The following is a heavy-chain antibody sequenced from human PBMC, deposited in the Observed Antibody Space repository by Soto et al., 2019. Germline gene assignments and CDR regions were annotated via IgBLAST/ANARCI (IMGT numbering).Heavy chain of an antibody. CDR1: GGSFSGYY. V-gene: IGHV4-34*01. J-gene: IGHJ4*02. CDR3: ALHNWNDSPGRDY. CDR2: INHSGST. Sequence: SETLSLTCAVYGGSFSGYYWSWIRQPPGKGLEWIGEINHSGSTNYNPSLKSRVTISVDTSKNQFSLKLSSVTAADTAVYYCALHNWNDSPGRDYWGQGTLVTVSS. D-gene: IGHD1-1*01.